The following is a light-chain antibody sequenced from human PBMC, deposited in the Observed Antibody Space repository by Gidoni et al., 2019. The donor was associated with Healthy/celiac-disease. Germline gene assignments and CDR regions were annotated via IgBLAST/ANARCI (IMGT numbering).Light chain of an antibody. J-gene: IGKJ2*01. CDR2: GAS. V-gene: IGKV3-15*01. Sequence: EIVMTQSPATLSGSPGERATLACRASQSVSSNLAWYQQKPGQAPRLLIYGASTRAPGIPARFSGSGSGTEFTLTISSLQSEDFAVYYCQQYNNWPPYTLGQGTKLEIK. CDR3: QQYNNWPPYT. CDR1: QSVSSN.